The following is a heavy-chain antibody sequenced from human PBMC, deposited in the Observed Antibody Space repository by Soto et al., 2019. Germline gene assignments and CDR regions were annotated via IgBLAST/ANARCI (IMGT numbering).Heavy chain of an antibody. CDR3: ARDRFASWTFDY. CDR1: GYNFASNH. CDR2: INPTDEST. J-gene: IGHJ4*02. D-gene: IGHD2-2*01. Sequence: QVQLVQSGAEVREPGASVKVSCKASGYNFASNHMHWVRQIPGQGLEWMGIINPTDESTSYAQKFRGRVTLTRDTPTNTDYMELSGLTSEDTAVYYCARDRFASWTFDYWGQGTLVTVSS. V-gene: IGHV1-46*01.